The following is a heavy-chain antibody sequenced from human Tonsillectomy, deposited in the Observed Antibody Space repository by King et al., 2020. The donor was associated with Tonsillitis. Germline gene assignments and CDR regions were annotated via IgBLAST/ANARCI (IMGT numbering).Heavy chain of an antibody. J-gene: IGHJ4*02. CDR2: ISYDGSNK. V-gene: IGHV3-30*18. CDR3: AKDQRWLQFLDY. CDR1: GFTFSSYG. D-gene: IGHD5-24*01. Sequence: QLVQSGGGVVQPGRSLRLSCAASGFTFSSYGMHWVRQAPGKGLKWVAVISYDGSNKYYADSVKGRFTISRDNSKNTLYLQMNSLRAEDTAVYYCAKDQRWLQFLDYWGQGTLVTVSS.